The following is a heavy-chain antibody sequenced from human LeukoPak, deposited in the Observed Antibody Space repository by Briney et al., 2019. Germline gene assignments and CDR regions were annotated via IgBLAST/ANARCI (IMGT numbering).Heavy chain of an antibody. J-gene: IGHJ4*02. V-gene: IGHV4-59*01. Sequence: SETLSLTCTVSGGSISSYYWSWVRQPPGKGLEWIGYIYYSGSTNYNPSLKSRVTISVDTSKNQFSLKLSSVTAADTAVYYCARAYSGYDLGYWGQGTLVTVSS. CDR3: ARAYSGYDLGY. D-gene: IGHD5-12*01. CDR1: GGSISSYY. CDR2: IYYSGST.